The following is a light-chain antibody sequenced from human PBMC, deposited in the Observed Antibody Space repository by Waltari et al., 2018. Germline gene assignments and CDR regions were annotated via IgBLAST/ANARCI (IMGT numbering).Light chain of an antibody. V-gene: IGKV1-39*01. CDR3: QQSYGTLLT. J-gene: IGKJ4*01. CDR2: AAS. Sequence: DIQMTQSPSFLYASVGDRVTITCRASQSISSYLNWYQQKPGKAPRLLIFAASSLQSGVPSRFSGSGSGTDFTLTISSLQPEDFATYYCQQSYGTLLTFGGGTKVEIK. CDR1: QSISSY.